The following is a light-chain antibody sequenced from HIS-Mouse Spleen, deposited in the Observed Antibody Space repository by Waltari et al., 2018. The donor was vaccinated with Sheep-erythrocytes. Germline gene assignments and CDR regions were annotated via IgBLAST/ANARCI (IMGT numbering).Light chain of an antibody. CDR2: EDS. J-gene: IGLJ3*02. CDR3: YSTDSSGNHWV. Sequence: SSELTQPPSVSVSPGQTARITCSGAAWPKTYAYWYQQKSRQAPVLVIYEDSKRPSGIPGRFSGSSSGTMATLTISGAQVEDDADYYCYSTDSSGNHWVFGGGTKLTVL. CDR1: AWPKTY. V-gene: IGLV3-10*01.